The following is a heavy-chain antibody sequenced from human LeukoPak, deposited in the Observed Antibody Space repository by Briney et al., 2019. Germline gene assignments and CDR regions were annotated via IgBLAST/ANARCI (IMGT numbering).Heavy chain of an antibody. CDR2: INPNSGGT. J-gene: IGHJ4*02. CDR1: GYTFTGYY. Sequence: ASVKVSCKASGYTFTGYYMHWVRQARGQGLEWMGWINPNSGGTNYAQKFQGRVTMTRDTSISTAYMELSGLRSDDTAVYYCARTLYIAAVPGGFDYWGQGTLITVSS. V-gene: IGHV1-2*02. D-gene: IGHD6-13*01. CDR3: ARTLYIAAVPGGFDY.